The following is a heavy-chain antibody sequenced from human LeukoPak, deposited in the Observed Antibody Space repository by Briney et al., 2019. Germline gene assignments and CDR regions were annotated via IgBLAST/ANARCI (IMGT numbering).Heavy chain of an antibody. CDR1: GYSFTGYY. CDR3: ASALGYCSGGSCHTYYYMDV. J-gene: IGHJ6*03. Sequence: ASVKVSCQASGYSFTGYYMHWVRQAPGQGLEWMGWINPNSGGTNYAQKFQGRVTMTRDTSISTAYMELSRLRSDDTAVYYCASALGYCSGGSCHTYYYMDVWGKGTTVTISS. V-gene: IGHV1-2*02. CDR2: INPNSGGT. D-gene: IGHD2-15*01.